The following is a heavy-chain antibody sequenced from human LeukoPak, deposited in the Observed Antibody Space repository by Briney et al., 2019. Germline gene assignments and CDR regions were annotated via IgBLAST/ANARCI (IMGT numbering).Heavy chain of an antibody. V-gene: IGHV4-4*07. D-gene: IGHD4-17*01. CDR1: GGSISYHC. CDR3: ARGWSCGDYCWFDP. CDR2: VCPSGTT. Sequence: PSETLSLTCVVSGGSISYHCWSWIRKPAGKGLEWIGRVCPSGTTNYSPSLRSRVTMSLETPQNQISLKMTSVTAADTAVYCCARGWSCGDYCWFDPWGQGVLVTVSS. J-gene: IGHJ5*02.